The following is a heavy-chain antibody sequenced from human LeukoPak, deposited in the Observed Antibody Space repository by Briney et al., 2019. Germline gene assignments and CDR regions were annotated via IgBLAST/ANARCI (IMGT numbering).Heavy chain of an antibody. CDR1: GFTFSSYA. CDR2: ISGSGGST. CDR3: AKGGTLTIIAAVPPFDFDY. J-gene: IGHJ4*02. V-gene: IGHV3-23*01. Sequence: PGGSLRLSCAASGFTFSSYAMSWVRQAPGKGLEWVSAISGSGGSTYYADSVKGRFTISRDNSKNTLYLQMNSLRAEDTAVYCCAKGGTLTIIAAVPPFDFDYWGQGTLVTVSS. D-gene: IGHD6-6*01.